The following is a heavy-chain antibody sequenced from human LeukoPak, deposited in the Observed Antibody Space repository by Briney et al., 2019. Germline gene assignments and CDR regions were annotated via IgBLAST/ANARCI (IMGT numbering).Heavy chain of an antibody. D-gene: IGHD3-16*01. CDR2: ISYDGSNK. Sequence: GRSLRLSCAASGFTFSGYAMHWVRQAPGKGLEWVAVISYDGSNKYYADSVKGRLTISRDNSKNTLYLQMNSLRAEDTAVYYCARDRAVGGFDYWGQGTLVTVSS. CDR1: GFTFSGYA. V-gene: IGHV3-30-3*01. J-gene: IGHJ4*02. CDR3: ARDRAVGGFDY.